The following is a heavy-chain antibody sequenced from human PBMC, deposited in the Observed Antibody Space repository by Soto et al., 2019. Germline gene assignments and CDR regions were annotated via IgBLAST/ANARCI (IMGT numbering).Heavy chain of an antibody. Sequence: GESLKISCKGSGYSFTSYWIGWVRQMPGKGLEWMGIIYPGDSDTRYSPSFQGQVTISADKSISTAYLQWSSLKASDTAMYYCARHRGIAAACTIGYFDYWGQGTLVTLSS. CDR1: GYSFTSYW. V-gene: IGHV5-51*01. CDR3: ARHRGIAAACTIGYFDY. J-gene: IGHJ4*02. D-gene: IGHD6-13*01. CDR2: IYPGDSDT.